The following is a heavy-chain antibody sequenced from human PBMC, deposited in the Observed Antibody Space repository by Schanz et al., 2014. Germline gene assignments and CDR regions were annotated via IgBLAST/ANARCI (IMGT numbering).Heavy chain of an antibody. Sequence: VRLVESGGGLVQPGGSLRLSCAASGFNFYNYAMTWVRQAPGKGLEWVAIISDNGSNTYYADSVKGRFTISRDNSENTMFLHMNNLSPDGTAVNSSARDQRVLTANKRYGMDVWGQGTTVTV. V-gene: IGHV3-30*04. CDR3: ARDQRVLTANKRYGMDV. D-gene: IGHD2-21*02. CDR2: ISDNGSNT. CDR1: GFNFYNYA. J-gene: IGHJ6*02.